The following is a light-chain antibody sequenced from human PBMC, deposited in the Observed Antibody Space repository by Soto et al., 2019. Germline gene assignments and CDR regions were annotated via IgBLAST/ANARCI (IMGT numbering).Light chain of an antibody. CDR3: QQRSNWPT. CDR2: GTS. J-gene: IGKJ5*01. CDR1: QSVSSTY. Sequence: PGERATLSCRASQSVSSTYLAWYQQQPGQAPRLLMSGTSNRATGTPDRFSGSGSGTDFTLTISRLEPEDFAVYYCQQRSNWPTFGQGTRLENK. V-gene: IGKV3D-20*02.